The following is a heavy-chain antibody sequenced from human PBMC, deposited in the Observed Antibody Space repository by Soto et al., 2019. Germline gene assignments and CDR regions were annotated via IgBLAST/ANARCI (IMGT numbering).Heavy chain of an antibody. D-gene: IGHD2-15*01. CDR3: AKGWSDYFYY. CDR1: GFTFSTYA. CDR2: ISGSGGST. J-gene: IGHJ4*02. V-gene: IGHV3-23*01. Sequence: EVQLLESGGGLVQPGGSLRLSCAASGFTFSTYAMGWVSQAPGKGLEWVSAISGSGGSTYYADSVKGRFTISRDNSKNTLYLQMNSLRAEDTAVYYCAKGWSDYFYYWGQGTLVTVSS.